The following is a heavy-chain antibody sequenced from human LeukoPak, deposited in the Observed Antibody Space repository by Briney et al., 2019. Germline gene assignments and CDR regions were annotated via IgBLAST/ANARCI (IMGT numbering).Heavy chain of an antibody. V-gene: IGHV4-59*01. D-gene: IGHD5-12*01. CDR3: ARGRVATNYGMDV. Sequence: SQTLSLTCTVPGGSISSYYWSWIRQPPGKGLEWIGYVYYSGSTNCNPSLKNRVTISVDTSKNQFSLKLNSVTAADTAVYYCARGRVATNYGMDVWGQGTTVTVSS. J-gene: IGHJ6*02. CDR2: VYYSGST. CDR1: GGSISSYY.